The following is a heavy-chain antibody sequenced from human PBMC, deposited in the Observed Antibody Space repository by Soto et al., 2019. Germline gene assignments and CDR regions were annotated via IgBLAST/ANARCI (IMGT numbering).Heavy chain of an antibody. CDR3: AKDGDDFWIGLNPSIRNTSYYYCYMDV. J-gene: IGHJ6*03. V-gene: IGHV3-23*01. D-gene: IGHD3-3*01. Sequence: GGSTYYAASVKGRFTISRDNSKNTLYLQMNSLRAEDSAVYYCAKDGDDFWIGLNPSIRNTSYYYCYMDVWGKGTTVNVX. CDR2: GGST.